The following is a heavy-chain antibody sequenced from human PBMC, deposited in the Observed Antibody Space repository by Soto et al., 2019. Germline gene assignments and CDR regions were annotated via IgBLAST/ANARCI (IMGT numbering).Heavy chain of an antibody. V-gene: IGHV4-31*03. CDR2: IYYSGST. Sequence: SETLSLTCTFSVVSISSGGYYCSWIRQHPWKGLEWIGYIYYSGSTYYNPSLKSRVTISVDTSKNQFSLKLSSVTAAETAVYYCARDLVGNGSLPTLGRGTEYFDYWGQGTLVIVSS. CDR3: ARDLVGNGSLPTLGRGTEYFDY. D-gene: IGHD1-7*01. J-gene: IGHJ4*02. CDR1: VVSISSGGYY.